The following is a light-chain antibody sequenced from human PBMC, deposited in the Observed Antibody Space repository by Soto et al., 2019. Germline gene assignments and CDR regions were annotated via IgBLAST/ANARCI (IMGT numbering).Light chain of an antibody. Sequence: DIVMTQSPDSLALSLGERATINCKSSQSVLYSPNNKNYLAGYQQKPGQPPKLLLYWASMRESGVPDRFSGSASGTDFTLTISSLQAEDVAVYYCHQYASSPWTFGPGTKVEIK. J-gene: IGKJ1*01. V-gene: IGKV4-1*01. CDR1: QSVLYSPNNKNY. CDR2: WAS. CDR3: HQYASSPWT.